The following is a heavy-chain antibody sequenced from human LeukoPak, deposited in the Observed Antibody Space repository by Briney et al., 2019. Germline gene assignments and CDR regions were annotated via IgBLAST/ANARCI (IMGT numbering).Heavy chain of an antibody. Sequence: GGSLRLSCAASGFTVSSYHMSWVRQAPGKGLEWVSTIYSGGSIYYADSVKGRFTISRDNSKHTLYLQINSLRAEDTAVYYCARGSRVTTRLDAFDIWGQGTMVTVSS. CDR2: IYSGGSI. J-gene: IGHJ3*02. CDR1: GFTVSSYH. D-gene: IGHD4-17*01. V-gene: IGHV3-53*01. CDR3: ARGSRVTTRLDAFDI.